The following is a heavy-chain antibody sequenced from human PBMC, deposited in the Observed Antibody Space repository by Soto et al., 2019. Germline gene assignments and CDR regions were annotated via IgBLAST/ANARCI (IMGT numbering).Heavy chain of an antibody. CDR2: IYYSGST. CDR3: ASLGKRTEDFDY. J-gene: IGHJ4*02. CDR1: GGSISSSSYY. Sequence: QLQLQESGPGLVKPSETLSLTCTVSGGSISSSSYYWGWIRQPPGKGLEWIGSIYYSGSTYYNPSLKSRVTISVXTSKNPXSXXXXSVTXADTAVYYCASLGKRTEDFDYWGQGTLVTVSS. V-gene: IGHV4-39*01.